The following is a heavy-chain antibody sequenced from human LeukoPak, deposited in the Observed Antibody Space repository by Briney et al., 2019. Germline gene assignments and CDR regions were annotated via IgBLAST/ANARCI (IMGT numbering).Heavy chain of an antibody. CDR2: IYYSGST. CDR3: ARHGAVAGTVEFDY. J-gene: IGHJ4*02. D-gene: IGHD6-19*01. Sequence: SETLSLTCTVSGGSISSSSYYWGWIRQPPGKGLEWIGSIYYSGSTYYNPSLKSRVTISVDTSKNQFSLKLSSVTAADTAVYYCARHGAVAGTVEFDYWGQGTLVTVSS. CDR1: GGSISSSSYY. V-gene: IGHV4-39*01.